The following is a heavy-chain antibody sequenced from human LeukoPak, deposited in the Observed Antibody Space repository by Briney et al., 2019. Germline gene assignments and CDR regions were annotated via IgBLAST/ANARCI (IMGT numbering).Heavy chain of an antibody. CDR3: ARVQEAVAGMYYYGMDV. D-gene: IGHD6-19*01. CDR1: GFTVSSNY. V-gene: IGHV3-33*08. Sequence: GSLRLSCAASGFTVSSNYMSWVRQAPGKGLEWVAVIWYDGSNKYYADSVKGRFTISRDNSKNTLYLQMNSLRAEDTAVYYCARVQEAVAGMYYYGMDVWGQGTTVTVSS. J-gene: IGHJ6*02. CDR2: IWYDGSNK.